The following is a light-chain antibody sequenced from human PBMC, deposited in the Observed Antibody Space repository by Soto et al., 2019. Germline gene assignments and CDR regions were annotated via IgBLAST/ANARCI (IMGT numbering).Light chain of an antibody. CDR2: DAS. Sequence: EIVLTQSPATLSLSPVERATLSFMASQSVNNYLAWYQQRPGQAPRLLIYDASYRATGIPARFSGSGSGTDFTLTISRLEPEDFAVYYCQQYGSSPGTFGQGTRLEIK. CDR3: QQYGSSPGT. J-gene: IGKJ5*01. V-gene: IGKV3-20*01. CDR1: QSVNNY.